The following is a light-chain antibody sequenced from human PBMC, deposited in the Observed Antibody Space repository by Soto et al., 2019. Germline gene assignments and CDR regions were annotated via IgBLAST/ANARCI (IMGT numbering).Light chain of an antibody. CDR1: QSVSSN. V-gene: IGKV3-15*01. Sequence: IVMTQSPVTLSVSPGERVTLSCVASQSVSSNLAWYQQKPGQAPSLLIYGAFTRATGIPARFSGTGSGTEFTLTISSLQYEDFALYYCQQYNDWPLTFGQGTKVDIK. CDR3: QQYNDWPLT. CDR2: GAF. J-gene: IGKJ1*01.